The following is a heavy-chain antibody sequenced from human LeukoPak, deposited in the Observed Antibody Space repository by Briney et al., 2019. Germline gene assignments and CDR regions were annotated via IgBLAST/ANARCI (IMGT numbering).Heavy chain of an antibody. D-gene: IGHD4-11*01. CDR3: ARAPGYSNYHFDY. CDR1: GFTFSSYA. CDR2: ISSNGGST. Sequence: GRSLRLSCAASGFTFSSYAMHWVRQAPGKGLEYVSAISSNGGSTYYANSVKGRFTISRDNSKNTLYLQMGSLRAEDMAVYYCARAPGYSNYHFDYWGQGTLVTVSS. V-gene: IGHV3-64*01. J-gene: IGHJ4*02.